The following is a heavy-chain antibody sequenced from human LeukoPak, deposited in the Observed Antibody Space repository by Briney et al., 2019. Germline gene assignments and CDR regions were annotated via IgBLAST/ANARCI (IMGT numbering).Heavy chain of an antibody. J-gene: IGHJ4*02. CDR1: GYTFTSYG. V-gene: IGHV1-3*01. CDR3: ARGWLKIEATGILDAHKPGYSSGWDFDY. Sequence: GASVKVSCKASGYTFTSYGISWVRQAPGQRLEWMGWINAGNGNTKYSQKFQGRVTITRDTSASTAYMELSSPKSEDTAVYYCARGWLKIEATGILDAHKPGYSSGWDFDYWGQGTLVSVSS. CDR2: INAGNGNT. D-gene: IGHD6-19*01.